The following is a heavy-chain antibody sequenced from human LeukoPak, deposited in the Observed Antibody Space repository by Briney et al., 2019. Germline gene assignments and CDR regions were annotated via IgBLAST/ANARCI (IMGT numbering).Heavy chain of an antibody. CDR3: ARDSGTTGEVKFDP. J-gene: IGHJ5*02. CDR1: GGSFSGYY. Sequence: SETLSLTCAVYGGSFSGYYWNWIRQPPGKGLEWIGEINHSGSTNYNPSLKSRVTISVDTSKNQFSLKVGSVTAADTAVYYCARDSGTTGEVKFDPWGQGILVTVSS. D-gene: IGHD3-10*01. CDR2: INHSGST. V-gene: IGHV4-34*01.